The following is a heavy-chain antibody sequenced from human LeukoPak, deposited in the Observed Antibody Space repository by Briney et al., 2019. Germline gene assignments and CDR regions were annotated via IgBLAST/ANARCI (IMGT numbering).Heavy chain of an antibody. V-gene: IGHV4-39*07. CDR2: IYYDGSA. CDR1: GGSITSSSHY. CDR3: ARAYGGNSQYFQH. Sequence: SETLSLTCTVSGGSITSSSHYWGWIRQPPGKGLQWLGLIYYDGSAYYNLSLKSRVTISLDTSKNQFSLKLSSVTAADTAVYYCARAYGGNSQYFQHWGQGTLVTVSS. D-gene: IGHD4-23*01. J-gene: IGHJ1*01.